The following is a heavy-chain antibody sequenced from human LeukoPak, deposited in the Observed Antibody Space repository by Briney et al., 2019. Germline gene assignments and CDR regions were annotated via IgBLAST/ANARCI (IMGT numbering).Heavy chain of an antibody. CDR2: IRYDGSNK. CDR3: AKLYCSSTSCYPYGNFDY. Sequence: GGSLRLSCAASGFTFSSYGMHWVRQAPGKGLEWVAFIRYDGSNKYYADSVKGRFTISRDNSKNTLYLQMNSLRAEDTAVYHCAKLYCSSTSCYPYGNFDYWGQGTLVTVSS. CDR1: GFTFSSYG. V-gene: IGHV3-30*02. D-gene: IGHD2-2*01. J-gene: IGHJ4*02.